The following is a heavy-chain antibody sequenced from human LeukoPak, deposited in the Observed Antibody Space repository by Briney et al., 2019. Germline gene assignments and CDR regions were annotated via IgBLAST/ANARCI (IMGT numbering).Heavy chain of an antibody. CDR3: ARGVDYGDYGGGAFDI. Sequence: GESLKISCKGSGYSFTSYWIGWVRQMPGKGLEWMGIIYPGDPDTRYSPSFQGQVTISADKSISTAYLQWSSLKASDTAMYYCARGVDYGDYGGGAFDIWGQGTMVTVSS. CDR1: GYSFTSYW. D-gene: IGHD4-17*01. J-gene: IGHJ3*02. CDR2: IYPGDPDT. V-gene: IGHV5-51*01.